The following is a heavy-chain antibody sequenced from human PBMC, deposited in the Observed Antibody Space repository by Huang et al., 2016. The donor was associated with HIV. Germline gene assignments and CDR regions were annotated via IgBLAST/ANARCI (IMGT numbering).Heavy chain of an antibody. V-gene: IGHV3-30*03. CDR2: ISYDEDNK. Sequence: QILLIESGGGVVQPGRSLRLSCAASGFTFSSYGMHWVRQAPGKGLEWVAGISYDEDNKYYADSVMGRFTISRDNSKNTLYLQMSSLRIEDTAVYYCARGPIRFLAWLLNFDYWGQGALVTVSS. J-gene: IGHJ4*02. CDR1: GFTFSSYG. CDR3: ARGPIRFLAWLLNFDY. D-gene: IGHD3-3*01.